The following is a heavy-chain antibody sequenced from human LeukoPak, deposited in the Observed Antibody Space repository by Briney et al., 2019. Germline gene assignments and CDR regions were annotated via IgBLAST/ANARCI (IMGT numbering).Heavy chain of an antibody. CDR1: GFTFSSYG. Sequence: GGSLRLSCAASGFTFSSYGMHWVRQAPGKGLEWVAVISYDGSNKYYADSVKGRFTISRDNSKNTLYLQMNSLRAEDTAVYYCARAGDYNGMDVWGQGTSVTVSS. J-gene: IGHJ6*02. V-gene: IGHV3-30*03. CDR3: ARAGDYNGMDV. CDR2: ISYDGSNK.